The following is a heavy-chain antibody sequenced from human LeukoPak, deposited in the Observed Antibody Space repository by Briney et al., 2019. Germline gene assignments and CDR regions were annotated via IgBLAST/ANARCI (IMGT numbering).Heavy chain of an antibody. CDR2: ISYDGSNK. D-gene: IGHD6-19*01. CDR1: GFTFSTYG. J-gene: IGHJ4*02. V-gene: IGHV3-30*18. CDR3: AKVGKQWLVGFSLYYFDY. Sequence: GGSLRLSCAASGFTFSTYGMHWVRQAPGKGLEWVAVISYDGSNKYYADSVKGRFTISRDNSKNTLYLQMNSLRAEDTAVYYCAKVGKQWLVGFSLYYFDYWGQGTLVTVSS.